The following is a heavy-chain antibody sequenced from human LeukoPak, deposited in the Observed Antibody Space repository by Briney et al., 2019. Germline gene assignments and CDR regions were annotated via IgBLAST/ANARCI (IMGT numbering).Heavy chain of an antibody. CDR2: MYLSGTT. V-gene: IGHV4-4*02. CDR1: GDSINSLDL. D-gene: IGHD3-22*01. CDR3: AGLVGRYSSGLYYYYFDY. J-gene: IGHJ4*02. Sequence: SETLSLACTVSGDSINSLDLWSWVRQPPGKGLEWIGEMYLSGTTHSNPSVKSRVTISIDKSKNQFFLNLSSVTAADTAVYYCAGLVGRYSSGLYYYYFDYWGQGTLVTVSS.